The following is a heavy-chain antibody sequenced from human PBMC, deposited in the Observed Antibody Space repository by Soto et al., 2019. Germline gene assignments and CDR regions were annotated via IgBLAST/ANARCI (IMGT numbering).Heavy chain of an antibody. CDR3: ARPDFGDYWYFDR. CDR1: GGTFSSHT. V-gene: IGHV1-69*08. Sequence: QDQLVQSGAEVKKPGSSVKVSCKASGGTFSSHTFSWLRQAPGQGLEWMGRIIPALGTATYAQKFKGRVTITADEAATTVYMELNSLRSEDTAVDYCARPDFGDYWYFDRWGRGPLVTVSS. J-gene: IGHJ2*01. D-gene: IGHD4-17*01. CDR2: IIPALGTA.